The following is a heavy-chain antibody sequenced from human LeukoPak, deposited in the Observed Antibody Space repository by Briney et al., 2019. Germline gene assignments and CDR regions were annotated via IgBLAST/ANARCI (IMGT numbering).Heavy chain of an antibody. D-gene: IGHD3-16*02. Sequence: GGSLRLSCAASGFTFSSYGMHWVRQAPGKGLEWVAFIRYGGSNKYYADSVKGRFTISRDNSKNTLYLQMNSLRAEDTAVYYCAKNYDYVWGSYRHLDYWGQGTLVTVSS. CDR3: AKNYDYVWGSYRHLDY. CDR2: IRYGGSNK. CDR1: GFTFSSYG. V-gene: IGHV3-30*02. J-gene: IGHJ4*02.